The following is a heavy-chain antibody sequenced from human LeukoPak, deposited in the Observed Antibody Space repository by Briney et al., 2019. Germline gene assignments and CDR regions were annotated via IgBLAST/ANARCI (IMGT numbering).Heavy chain of an antibody. V-gene: IGHV4-59*01. CDR1: GGSISSYY. Sequence: PSETLSLTCTVSGGSISSYYWSWIRQPPGKGLEWIGYIYYSGSTNYNPSLKSRVTISVDTSKNQFSLKLSSVTAADTAVYYCARVPYYYGSGSYLIWSQGTLVAVSS. CDR2: IYYSGST. CDR3: ARVPYYYGSGSYLI. D-gene: IGHD3-10*01. J-gene: IGHJ4*02.